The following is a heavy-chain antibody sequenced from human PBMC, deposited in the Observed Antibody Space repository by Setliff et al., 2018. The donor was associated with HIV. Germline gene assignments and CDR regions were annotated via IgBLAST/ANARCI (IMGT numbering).Heavy chain of an antibody. Sequence: GESLKISCKASGYSFTNYWVGWVRQMPGNGLEWVGLIWPDDSDTIYSPSFQGQVTLSADKSITTVYLQWNSLRAPDTAIYYCARLSKFYDFWTPNYWGQGTLVTVSS. J-gene: IGHJ4*02. D-gene: IGHD3-3*01. CDR3: ARLSKFYDFWTPNY. V-gene: IGHV5-51*01. CDR1: GYSFTNYW. CDR2: IWPDDSDT.